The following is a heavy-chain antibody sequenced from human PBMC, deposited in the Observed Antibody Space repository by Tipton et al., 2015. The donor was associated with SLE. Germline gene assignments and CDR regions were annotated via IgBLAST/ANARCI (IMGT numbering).Heavy chain of an antibody. CDR2: IYTSGST. CDR1: GGSISSYY. CDR3: ARQGGSYRGDFDY. D-gene: IGHD1-26*01. V-gene: IGHV4-4*09. J-gene: IGHJ4*02. Sequence: TLSLTCTVSGGSISSYYWSWIRQPPGKGLEWIGYIYTSGSTNYNPSLKSRVTISVDTSKNQFSLKLSSVTAADTAVYYCARQGGSYRGDFDYWGQGTLVTVSS.